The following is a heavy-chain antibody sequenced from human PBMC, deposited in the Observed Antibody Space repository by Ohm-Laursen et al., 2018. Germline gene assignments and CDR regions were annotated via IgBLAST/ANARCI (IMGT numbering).Heavy chain of an antibody. J-gene: IGHJ6*02. Sequence: SETLSLTCAVYGGSFSGYSWSWIRQPPGKGLEWIGEINHSGSTNYNPSLKSRVTISVDTSKNQFSLKLSSVTAADTAVYYCARATHLAYRSYYYYGMDVWGQGTTVTVSS. D-gene: IGHD3-16*02. CDR3: ARATHLAYRSYYYYGMDV. CDR1: GGSFSGYS. V-gene: IGHV4-34*01. CDR2: INHSGST.